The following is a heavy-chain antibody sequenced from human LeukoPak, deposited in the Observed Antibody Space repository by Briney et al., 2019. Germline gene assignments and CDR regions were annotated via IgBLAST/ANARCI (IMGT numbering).Heavy chain of an antibody. CDR1: GGSISSYY. V-gene: IGHV4-59*08. CDR2: IYYSGST. D-gene: IGHD6-19*01. J-gene: IGHJ4*02. CDR3: ARRRDDSSGWYDY. Sequence: PSETLSLTCTVSGGSISSYYWSWIRQPPGKGLEWIGYIYYSGSTNYNPPLKSRVTISVDTSKNRFSLKLSSVTAADTAVYYCARRRDDSSGWYDYWGQGTLVTISS.